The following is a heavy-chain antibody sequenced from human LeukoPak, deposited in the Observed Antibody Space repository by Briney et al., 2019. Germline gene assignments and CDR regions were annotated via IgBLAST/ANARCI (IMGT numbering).Heavy chain of an antibody. Sequence: GASVKVSCKASGGTFSSYAISWVRQAPGQGLEWMGGIIPIFGTANYAQKFQGRVTVTADESTSTAYMELSSLRSEDTAVYYCARGFVRTTVYMDVWGKGTTVTISS. CDR1: GGTFSSYA. CDR2: IIPIFGTA. CDR3: ARGFVRTTVYMDV. J-gene: IGHJ6*03. V-gene: IGHV1-69*13. D-gene: IGHD3-10*02.